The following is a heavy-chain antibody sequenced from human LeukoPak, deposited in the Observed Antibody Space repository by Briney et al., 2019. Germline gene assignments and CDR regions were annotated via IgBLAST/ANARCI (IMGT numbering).Heavy chain of an antibody. CDR2: ISSSSSYI. CDR3: ARQSDYYDSSGPIDY. CDR1: GFTFSRYS. D-gene: IGHD3-22*01. J-gene: IGHJ4*02. V-gene: IGHV3-21*01. Sequence: GGSLRLSCAASGFTFSRYSMNWVRQASGKGLEWVSSISSSSSYIYYADSVKGRFTISRDNAKNSLYLQMNSLRAEDTAVYYCARQSDYYDSSGPIDYWGQGSLVTVSS.